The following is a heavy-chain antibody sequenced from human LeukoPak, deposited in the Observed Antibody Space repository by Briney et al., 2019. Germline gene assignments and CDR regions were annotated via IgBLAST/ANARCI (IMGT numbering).Heavy chain of an antibody. CDR2: IYYSGST. Sequence: PSETLSLTCTVSGGSISSGGYYWSWIRQHPGKGLEWIGYIYYSGSTYYNPSLKSRVTISVDTSKNQFSLKLSSVTAADTAVYYCARMIGRSSGWYPQDAFDIWGQGTMVTVSS. J-gene: IGHJ3*02. CDR1: GGSISSGGYY. V-gene: IGHV4-31*03. D-gene: IGHD6-19*01. CDR3: ARMIGRSSGWYPQDAFDI.